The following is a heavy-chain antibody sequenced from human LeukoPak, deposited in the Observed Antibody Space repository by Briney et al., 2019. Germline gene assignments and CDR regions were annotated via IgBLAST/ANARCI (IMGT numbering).Heavy chain of an antibody. CDR1: GFTFSNAW. V-gene: IGHV3-15*01. J-gene: IGHJ5*02. CDR2: IKSKTDGGTT. CDR3: TTGMRWYLSARANKNWFDP. D-gene: IGHD4-23*01. Sequence: GGSLRLSCAASGFTFSNAWMSWVRQAPGKGLEWVGRIKSKTDGGTTDYAAPVKGRFTISRDDSKNTLYLQMNSLKTEDTAVYYCTTGMRWYLSARANKNWFDPWGQGTLVTVSS.